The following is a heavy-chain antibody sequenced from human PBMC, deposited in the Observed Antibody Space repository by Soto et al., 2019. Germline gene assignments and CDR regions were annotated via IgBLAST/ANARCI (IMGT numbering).Heavy chain of an antibody. J-gene: IGHJ3*02. D-gene: IGHD3-9*01. CDR1: GFTVSSNY. V-gene: IGHV3-53*04. CDR2: IYSGGST. Sequence: GGSLRLSCAASGFTVSSNYMSWVRQAPGKGLEWVSVIYSGGSTYYADSVKGRFTISRHNSKNTLYLQMNSLRAEDTAVYYCARGLEDYDILTGYVPEGAFDIWGQGTMVTVS. CDR3: ARGLEDYDILTGYVPEGAFDI.